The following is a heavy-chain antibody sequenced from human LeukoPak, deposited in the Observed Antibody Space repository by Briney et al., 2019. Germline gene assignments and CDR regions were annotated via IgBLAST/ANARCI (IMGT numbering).Heavy chain of an antibody. CDR3: ARGRYHYYYMDV. D-gene: IGHD1-14*01. V-gene: IGHV4-59*10. J-gene: IGHJ6*03. CDR1: GGSFSGYY. CDR2: IYTSGST. Sequence: SETLSLTCAVYGGSFSGYYWSWIRQPAGKGLEWIGRIYTSGSTNYNPSLKSRVTISVDTSKNQFSLKLSSVTAADTAVYYCARGRYHYYYMDVWGKGTTVTVSS.